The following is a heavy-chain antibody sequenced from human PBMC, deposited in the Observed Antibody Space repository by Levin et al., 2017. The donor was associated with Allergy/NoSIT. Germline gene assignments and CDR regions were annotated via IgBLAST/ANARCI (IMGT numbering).Heavy chain of an antibody. CDR3: ARVLSAISAAGPEK. D-gene: IGHD6-25*01. V-gene: IGHV4-39*07. Sequence: SQTLSLTCTVSGGSISTSSYHWGWVRQPPGKGLEWIGNIYYTGRTSYNPSLKSRVSISIDTPKKQFFLKLNSVTAADTAVYYCARVLSAISAAGPEKWGQGTLVTVSA. CDR2: IYYTGRT. CDR1: GGSISTSSYH. J-gene: IGHJ4*02.